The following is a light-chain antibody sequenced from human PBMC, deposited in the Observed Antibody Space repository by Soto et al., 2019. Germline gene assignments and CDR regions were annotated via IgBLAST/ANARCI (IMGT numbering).Light chain of an antibody. J-gene: IGKJ1*01. CDR3: QQYNGYSRT. CDR1: QNINNY. V-gene: IGKV1-5*01. CDR2: DVS. Sequence: DIQMTQSPSSLSASVGDRVAITCQASQNINNYLNWYQQKPGKAPYLLISDVSSLERGVPSRFSGSGSGTEFTLTISSMQPDDFATFYCQQYNGYSRTFGQGTKVDIK.